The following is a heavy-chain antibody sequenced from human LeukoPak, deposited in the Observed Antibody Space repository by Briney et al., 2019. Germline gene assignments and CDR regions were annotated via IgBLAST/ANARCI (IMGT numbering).Heavy chain of an antibody. Sequence: GGSLRLSCAASGFTFSTYSMNWFRQAPGQGLEWVSSIISSSSYIYYADSVKGRFTISRDNAKNSLYLQMNSLRAEDTAVYYCARDPQYCSGGSCYSFDYWGQGTLVTVSS. V-gene: IGHV3-21*01. CDR2: IISSSSYI. J-gene: IGHJ4*02. D-gene: IGHD2-15*01. CDR1: GFTFSTYS. CDR3: ARDPQYCSGGSCYSFDY.